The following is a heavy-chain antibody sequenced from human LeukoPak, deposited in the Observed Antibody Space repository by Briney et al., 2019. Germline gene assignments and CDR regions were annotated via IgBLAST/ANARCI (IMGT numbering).Heavy chain of an antibody. D-gene: IGHD2-2*01. CDR1: GFTFSSYS. CDR3: ARSQEIVVVPEVAFDY. V-gene: IGHV3-21*01. J-gene: IGHJ4*02. CDR2: ISSSSSYI. Sequence: GSLRLSCAASGFTFSSYSMNWVRQAPGKGLEWVSSISSSSSYIYYADSVKGRFTISRDNAKNSLYLQMNSLRAEDTAVYYCARSQEIVVVPEVAFDYWGQGTLVTVSS.